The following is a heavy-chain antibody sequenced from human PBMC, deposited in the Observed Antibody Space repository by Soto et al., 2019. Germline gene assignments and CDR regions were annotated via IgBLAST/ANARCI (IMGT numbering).Heavy chain of an antibody. CDR3: AREPLAHSYFDF. Sequence: SETLSLTCTVSGDYVSNHYWNWIRQPAGQGLEWLGRLYNDERTNYNPSLKSRLTMSMDTSKNQFSLKLTSVTAADSAVYFCAREPLAHSYFDFWGQRILVTVSS. CDR2: LYNDERT. CDR1: GDYVSNHY. V-gene: IGHV4-4*07. J-gene: IGHJ4*02.